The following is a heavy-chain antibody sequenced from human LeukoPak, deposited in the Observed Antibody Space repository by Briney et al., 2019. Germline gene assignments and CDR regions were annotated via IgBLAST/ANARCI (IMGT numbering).Heavy chain of an antibody. J-gene: IGHJ4*02. V-gene: IGHV3-23*01. CDR3: AKDRSITMIVVVITFFDY. CDR2: ISGSGGST. D-gene: IGHD3-22*01. Sequence: GGSLRLSCAASGFTFSSYAMSWVRQAPGKGLEWVSAISGSGGSTYYADSVKGRFTISRDNSKNTLYLQVNSLRAEDTAVYYCAKDRSITMIVVVITFFDYWGQGTLVTVSS. CDR1: GFTFSSYA.